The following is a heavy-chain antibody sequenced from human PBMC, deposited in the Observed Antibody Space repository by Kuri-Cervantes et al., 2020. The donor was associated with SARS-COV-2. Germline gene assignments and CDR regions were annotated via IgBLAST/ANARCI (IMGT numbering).Heavy chain of an antibody. CDR1: GGTFSSYA. J-gene: IGHJ6*02. CDR3: ARDRTRSSWYVWGGSIYGMDV. Sequence: ASVKVSCKASGGTFSSYAISWVRQAPGQGLEWMGWINPNSGGTSYAQKFQGRVTMTRDTPISTAYMELSRLRSDDTAVYYCARDRTRSSWYVWGGSIYGMDVWGQGTTVTVSS. D-gene: IGHD6-13*01. CDR2: INPNSGGT. V-gene: IGHV1-2*02.